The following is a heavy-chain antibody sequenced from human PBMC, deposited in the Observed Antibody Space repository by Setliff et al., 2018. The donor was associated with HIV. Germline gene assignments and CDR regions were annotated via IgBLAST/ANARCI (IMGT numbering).Heavy chain of an antibody. D-gene: IGHD6-13*01. V-gene: IGHV4-4*07. J-gene: IGHJ4*01. CDR3: ARDEGRATGSWWDQSASWYLDY. Sequence: PSETLSLTCTVSGGSISSYYWSWIRQPAGKRRESIGRISAAGTINYNPSLRSRVTLSVDTSENQFSLTVNSVTAADTAMYFCARDEGRATGSWWDQSASWYLDYWGHGILVTVSS. CDR2: ISAAGTI. CDR1: GGSISSYY.